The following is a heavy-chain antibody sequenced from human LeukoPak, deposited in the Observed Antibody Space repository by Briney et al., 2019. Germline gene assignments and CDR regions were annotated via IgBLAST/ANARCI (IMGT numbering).Heavy chain of an antibody. CDR1: GVSISSSNSY. V-gene: IGHV4-39*01. CDR3: ARMRYYDSSGYSLFDY. J-gene: IGHJ4*02. CDR2: IYYSGNT. D-gene: IGHD3-22*01. Sequence: SETLSLTCTVSGVSISSSNSYWGWIRQPPGKGLEWIGSIYYSGNTYYNASLKSQVSISIDTSKNQFSLRLTSVTAADTAVYYCARMRYYDSSGYSLFDYWGQGTLVTVSS.